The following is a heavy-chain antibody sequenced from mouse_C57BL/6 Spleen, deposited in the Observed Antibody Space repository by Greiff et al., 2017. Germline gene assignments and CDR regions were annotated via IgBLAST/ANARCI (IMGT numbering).Heavy chain of an antibody. V-gene: IGHV1-14*01. J-gene: IGHJ4*01. CDR2: IYPCNDGT. Sequence: EVQLQESGPELVKPGASVKMSCKASGYTFTSYVMHWVKQKPGQGLEWIGKIYPCNDGTKYNEKFKGKATLTSDKSSSTAYMWLSSLTSEDSAVYYCRRGAGPYDAMDYWGQGTSVTVSS. CDR3: RRGAGPYDAMDY. CDR1: GYTFTSYV. D-gene: IGHD3-3*01.